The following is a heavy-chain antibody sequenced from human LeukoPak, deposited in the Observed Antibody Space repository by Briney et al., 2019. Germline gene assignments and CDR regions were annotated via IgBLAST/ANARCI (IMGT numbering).Heavy chain of an antibody. CDR1: GFTLSNYA. V-gene: IGHV3-33*01. D-gene: IGHD6-6*01. Sequence: GGSLRLSCGASGFTLSNYAMHWVRQAPGKGLDWVAIIWYDGSNKYYADSVRGRFTISRDQSKNIVFLQMNSVSVEDAALYYCARGGLEAARIDHWGQGVLVTVSS. CDR3: ARGGLEAARIDH. CDR2: IWYDGSNK. J-gene: IGHJ4*02.